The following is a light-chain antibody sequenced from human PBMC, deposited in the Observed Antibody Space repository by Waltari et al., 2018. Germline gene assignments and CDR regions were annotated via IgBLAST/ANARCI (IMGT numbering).Light chain of an antibody. Sequence: DIHMTQSPSTLSAFGGDRVTITCRASQSINSWLAWYQQKPGKAPKLLIYDASGLQSGVPSRFSGSGSGTDFTLTISSLQPDDFATYYCQQYNTYSITFGQGTRVEIK. CDR2: DAS. CDR1: QSINSW. V-gene: IGKV1-5*01. CDR3: QQYNTYSIT. J-gene: IGKJ5*01.